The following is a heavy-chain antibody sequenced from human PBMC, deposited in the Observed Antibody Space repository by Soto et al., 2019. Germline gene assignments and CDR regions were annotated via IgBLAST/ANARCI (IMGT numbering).Heavy chain of an antibody. CDR1: GGSFSGYY. V-gene: IGHV4-34*01. J-gene: IGHJ4*02. D-gene: IGHD6-13*01. CDR3: ARAPRQQLAPFGH. CDR2: INHSGST. Sequence: QVQLQQWGAGLLKPSETLSLTCAVYGGSFSGYYWSWIRQPPGKGLEWIGEINHSGSTNYNPSLKSRVTISVDTSKNQFSLKLSSVTAADTAVYYCARAPRQQLAPFGHWGQGTLVTVSS.